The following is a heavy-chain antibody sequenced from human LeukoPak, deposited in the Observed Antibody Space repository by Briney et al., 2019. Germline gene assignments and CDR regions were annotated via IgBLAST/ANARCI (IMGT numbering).Heavy chain of an antibody. CDR2: ISTSGTTM. CDR1: GFTFSDYY. J-gene: IGHJ4*02. D-gene: IGHD1-1*01. CDR3: ARGTTGTTDFDY. Sequence: KPGGSLRLSCAASGFTFSDYYMNWIRQAPGKGLEGVSYISTSGTTMSYADSVKGRFTIPRDSAKNSLYLQMNSLRAEDTAVYYCARGTTGTTDFDYWGQGNLVTVSS. V-gene: IGHV3-11*01.